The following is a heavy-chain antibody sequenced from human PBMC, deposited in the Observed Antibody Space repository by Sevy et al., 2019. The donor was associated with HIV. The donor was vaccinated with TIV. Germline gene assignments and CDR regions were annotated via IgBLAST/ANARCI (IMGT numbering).Heavy chain of an antibody. V-gene: IGHV4-31*03. CDR1: GVSMTSDNYY. CDR3: ARELAIPHYSWFDP. D-gene: IGHD2-21*01. Sequence: SETLSLTCTVSGVSMTSDNYYWSWIRQHPGKGLEWIGYISYSGSTYYNPSLKSRVTTSVDTSKNQISLKLSSVTAADTAVYYCARELAIPHYSWFDPWGQGTLVTVSS. J-gene: IGHJ5*02. CDR2: ISYSGST.